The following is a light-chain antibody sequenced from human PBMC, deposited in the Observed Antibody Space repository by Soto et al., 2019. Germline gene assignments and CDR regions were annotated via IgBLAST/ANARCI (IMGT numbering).Light chain of an antibody. CDR3: QHRSNWQT. CDR2: GAS. CDR1: QSVSSN. V-gene: IGKV3-15*01. J-gene: IGKJ1*01. Sequence: EVVRTQSPATRSVSPGARANISSRASQSVSSNLAWYKQKPGQAPSLLIYGASTRATGIPARFSGSGSGTEFTLTIRSLKSEDFAVDYCQHRSNWQTFGQGTKVDIK.